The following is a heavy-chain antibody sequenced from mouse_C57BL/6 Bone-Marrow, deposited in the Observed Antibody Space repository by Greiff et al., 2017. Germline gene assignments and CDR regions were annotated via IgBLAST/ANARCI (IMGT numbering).Heavy chain of an antibody. Sequence: VQLQQPGAELVMPGASVKLSCKASGYTFTSYWMHWVKQRPGQGLEWIGEIDPSDSYTNYNQKFKGKSTLTVDKSSSTAYMQLSSLTSEDSAVYYCARTGFDYWGQGTTRTVSS. CDR3: ARTGFDY. CDR1: GYTFTSYW. V-gene: IGHV1-69*01. CDR2: IDPSDSYT. J-gene: IGHJ2*01. D-gene: IGHD4-1*01.